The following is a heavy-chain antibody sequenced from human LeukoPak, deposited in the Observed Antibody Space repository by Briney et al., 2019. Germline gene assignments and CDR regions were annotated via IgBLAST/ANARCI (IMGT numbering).Heavy chain of an antibody. CDR1: GYTFSTYG. J-gene: IGHJ4*02. Sequence: ASVKVSCKASGYTFSTYGISWVRQAPGQGLEWMGWISAYNGNTNSAPNLQGRVTMTTDTSTSTAYMELRSLRSDDTAVYYCARDSPLDYDSSGYLDYWGQGTLVTVSS. V-gene: IGHV1-18*01. CDR3: ARDSPLDYDSSGYLDY. D-gene: IGHD3-22*01. CDR2: ISAYNGNT.